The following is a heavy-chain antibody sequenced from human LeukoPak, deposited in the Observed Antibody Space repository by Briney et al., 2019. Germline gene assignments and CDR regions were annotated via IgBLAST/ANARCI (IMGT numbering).Heavy chain of an antibody. CDR2: ISSGSGYI. V-gene: IGHV3-21*01. CDR1: GFTFNTYN. CDR3: ASGPHRRAGNWFDP. J-gene: IGHJ5*02. Sequence: GGSLRLSCAASGFTFNTYNMNWVRQAPGKGLEWVSSISSGSGYIYYADSVKGRFTISRDNAKNSLYLQMNSLRAEDTAVYYCASGPHRRAGNWFDPWGQGTLVTVSS.